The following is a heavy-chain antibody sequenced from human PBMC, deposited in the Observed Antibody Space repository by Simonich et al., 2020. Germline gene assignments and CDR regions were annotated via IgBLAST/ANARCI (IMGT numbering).Heavy chain of an antibody. J-gene: IGHJ4*02. D-gene: IGHD3-9*01. CDR2: IKQEGREK. CDR1: GFTFSSYW. V-gene: IGHV3-7*01. CDR3: ARFRGRYFDWLFDY. Sequence: EVQLVESGGGLVQPGGSLRLSCAASGFTFSSYWMSWVRQAPGSGLGGWANIKQEGREKYYVDSVKGRFTISRDNAKNSLYLQMNSLRAEDTAVYYCARFRGRYFDWLFDYWGQGTLVTVSS.